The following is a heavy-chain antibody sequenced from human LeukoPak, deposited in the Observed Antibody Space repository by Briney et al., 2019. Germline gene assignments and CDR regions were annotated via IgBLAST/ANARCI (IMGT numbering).Heavy chain of an antibody. D-gene: IGHD6-13*01. CDR2: IKKDGSER. J-gene: IGHJ3*02. V-gene: IGHV3-7*01. CDR3: ARDLAGPPQEAFDI. Sequence: GGSLRLSCAASGYTFSSYWMNWVRQAPGKGLEWVANIKKDGSERYYVDSVKGRFTISRDNTKKSLYLQMNTLRAEDTAVYYCARDLAGPPQEAFDIWGQGTMVTVSS. CDR1: GYTFSSYW.